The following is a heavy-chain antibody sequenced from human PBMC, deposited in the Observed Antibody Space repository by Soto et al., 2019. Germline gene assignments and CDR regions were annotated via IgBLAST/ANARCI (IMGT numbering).Heavy chain of an antibody. V-gene: IGHV3-30*18. CDR2: ISYDGSNK. CDR3: AKKNYDCWSGDLSMDV. Sequence: QVQLVESGGGVVQPGRSLRLSCAASGFTFSSYGMHWVRQAPGKGLEWVAVISYDGSNKYYADSVKGRFTISRDNSKNTLYLQMNSLRAEDTAVYYCAKKNYDCWSGDLSMDVWGQGTTVTVSS. CDR1: GFTFSSYG. J-gene: IGHJ6*02. D-gene: IGHD3-3*01.